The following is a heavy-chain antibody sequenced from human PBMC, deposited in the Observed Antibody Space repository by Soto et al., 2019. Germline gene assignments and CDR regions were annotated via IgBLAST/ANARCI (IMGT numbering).Heavy chain of an antibody. CDR3: ARGRRVFCSDGSCRRNWFDP. Sequence: SENLSPTFAFYGMDFGCYDLILLRPPPGKGLGWLGEINHSRSTNYNPSLKSRVTMSLDSSKNQFSLDLSSVTAADTAVYYCARGRRVFCSDGSCRRNWFDPWGQGTLVTVSS. CDR2: INHSRST. D-gene: IGHD2-15*01. J-gene: IGHJ5*02. V-gene: IGHV4-34*01. CDR1: GMDFGCYD.